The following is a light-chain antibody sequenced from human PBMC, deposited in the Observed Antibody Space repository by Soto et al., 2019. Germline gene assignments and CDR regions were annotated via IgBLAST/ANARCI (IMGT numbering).Light chain of an antibody. Sequence: QSVLTQPPSVSGAPGQKVTISCTRSSSNIGAAYDVHWYQHLPGTAPKLLIYGNNNRPSGVPDRFSGSKSGTSASLAITGLQAEDEADYYCQSSDSSLSGWVFGGGTKVTVL. CDR2: GNN. J-gene: IGLJ3*02. V-gene: IGLV1-40*01. CDR1: SSNIGAAYD. CDR3: QSSDSSLSGWV.